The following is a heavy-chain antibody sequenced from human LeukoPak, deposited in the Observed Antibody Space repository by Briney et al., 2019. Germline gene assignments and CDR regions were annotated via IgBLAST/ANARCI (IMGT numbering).Heavy chain of an antibody. CDR1: GFTFSSYG. CDR3: ARDIGQWLAVFDY. D-gene: IGHD6-19*01. Sequence: GRSLRLSCAASGFTFSSYGMHWVRQAPGKGLEWVAVISYDGSNKYYADSVKGRFTISRDNSKNTLYVQVNSLGTEDTAAYYCARDIGQWLAVFDYWGQGTLVTVSS. CDR2: ISYDGSNK. V-gene: IGHV3-30*03. J-gene: IGHJ4*02.